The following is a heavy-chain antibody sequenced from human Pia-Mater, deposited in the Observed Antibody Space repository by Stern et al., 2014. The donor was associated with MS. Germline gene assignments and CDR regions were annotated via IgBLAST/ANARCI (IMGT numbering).Heavy chain of an antibody. CDR1: GYTFTSYG. Sequence: VQLVEPGAEVKKPGASVKVSCKASGYTFTSYGISWVRQAPGQGLEWMGWISAYNGNTNYAQKLQGRVTMTTDTSTSTAYMELRSLRSDDTAVYYCARDSGYSSSWYPWYFDYWGQGTLVTVSS. CDR2: ISAYNGNT. V-gene: IGHV1-18*01. J-gene: IGHJ4*02. CDR3: ARDSGYSSSWYPWYFDY. D-gene: IGHD6-13*01.